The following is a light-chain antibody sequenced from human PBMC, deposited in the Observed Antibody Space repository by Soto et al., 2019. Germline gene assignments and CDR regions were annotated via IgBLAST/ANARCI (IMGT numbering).Light chain of an antibody. Sequence: EIVLTQSPDTLSLSPGERATLSCRASQSVRSERLAWYQPKPGQAPRLVIFDASTRATGIPERFSGSGSGTHFTLTITSLEPEDFAVYYCQEYDGAPPVTFGLGTRLEIK. V-gene: IGKV3-20*01. J-gene: IGKJ5*01. CDR1: QSVRSER. CDR3: QEYDGAPPVT. CDR2: DAS.